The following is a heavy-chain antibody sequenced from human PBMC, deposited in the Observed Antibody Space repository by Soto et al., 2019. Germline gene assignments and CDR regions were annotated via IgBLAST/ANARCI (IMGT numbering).Heavy chain of an antibody. CDR1: GGTFSSYA. J-gene: IGHJ6*02. CDR3: ARSQGSSTSLEIYYYYYYGMDF. CDR2: LLPISGTA. D-gene: IGHD2-2*01. V-gene: IGHV1-69*01. Sequence: QVQLVQSGAAVKKPGSSVKVSCKASGGTFSSYAISWVRQAPGQGLEWMGGLLPISGTANDAQKFQGRGTITADESTSTAYMELSSLRSEDTAVYYCARSQGSSTSLEIYYYYYYGMDFWGQGTTVTVSS.